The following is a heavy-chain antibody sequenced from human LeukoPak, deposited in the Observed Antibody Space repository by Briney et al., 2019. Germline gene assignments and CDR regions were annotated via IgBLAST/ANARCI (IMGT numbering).Heavy chain of an antibody. CDR3: ARSFVDDFWSGYAFDY. CDR1: GGSISSYY. CDR2: IYYSGST. Sequence: PSETLSLTCTVSGGSISSYYWSWIRQPPGKGLEWIGYIYYSGSTNYNPSLKSRVTISVDTSKNQFSLKLSSVTAADTAVYYCARSFVDDFWSGYAFDYWGQGTLVTVSS. J-gene: IGHJ4*02. V-gene: IGHV4-59*01. D-gene: IGHD3-3*01.